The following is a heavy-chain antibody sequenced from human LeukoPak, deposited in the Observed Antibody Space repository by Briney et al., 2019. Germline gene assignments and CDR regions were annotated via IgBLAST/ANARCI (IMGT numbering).Heavy chain of an antibody. CDR2: ISYDGSNK. Sequence: GGSLRLSCAASGFTFSSYGMHWVRQAPGKGLEWVAVISYDGSNKYYADSVKGRFTISRDNSKNTLYLQMNSLRAEDTAIYYCARHRGYVAYGYSFDYWGQGTLVTVSS. CDR3: ARHRGYVAYGYSFDY. J-gene: IGHJ4*02. CDR1: GFTFSSYG. V-gene: IGHV3-30*03. D-gene: IGHD5-12*01.